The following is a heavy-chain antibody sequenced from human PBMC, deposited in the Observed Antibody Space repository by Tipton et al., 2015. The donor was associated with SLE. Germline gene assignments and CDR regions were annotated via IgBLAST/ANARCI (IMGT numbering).Heavy chain of an antibody. Sequence: TLSLTCSVSGGSINSHYWSWIRQPPGKGLEWIGYISNSETTNYNPSLKSRVTISVDTSKNQFSLKLRSVTAADTAVYYCARGVDYYYYYYYMDVWGKGTTVTVSS. CDR3: ARGVDYYYYYYYMDV. CDR2: ISNSETT. D-gene: IGHD4-11*01. V-gene: IGHV4-59*11. CDR1: GGSINSHY. J-gene: IGHJ6*03.